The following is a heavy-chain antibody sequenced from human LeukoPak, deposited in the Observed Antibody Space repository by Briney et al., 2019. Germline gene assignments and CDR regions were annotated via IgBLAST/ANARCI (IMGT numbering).Heavy chain of an antibody. V-gene: IGHV3-11*04. CDR1: GFTFSDYY. D-gene: IGHD3-16*01. CDR2: ISSSGNTR. J-gene: IGHJ4*02. Sequence: GGSLRLSCVASGFTFSDYYMSWIRQAPGKGLEWVAYISSSGNTRYYADSVKGRFTISRDNAKNSLYLQMNSPRAEDTAVYYCAWGGMAAFDSWGQGTLVTVSS. CDR3: AWGGMAAFDS.